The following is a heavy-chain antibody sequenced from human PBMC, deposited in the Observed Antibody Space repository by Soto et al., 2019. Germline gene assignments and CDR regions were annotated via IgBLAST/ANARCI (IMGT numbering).Heavy chain of an antibody. Sequence: QLQLQESGPGLVKPSETLSLTCTVSGGSISSSSYCWGWIRQPPGKGLEWIGNIYYSGNTYYNPSIKSRVTISVDTSKNQCSLKVSSVTAADTAMYYCARGIVGAERSFDYWGQGTLVTVSS. V-gene: IGHV4-39*01. D-gene: IGHD1-26*01. CDR1: GGSISSSSYC. J-gene: IGHJ4*02. CDR3: ARGIVGAERSFDY. CDR2: IYYSGNT.